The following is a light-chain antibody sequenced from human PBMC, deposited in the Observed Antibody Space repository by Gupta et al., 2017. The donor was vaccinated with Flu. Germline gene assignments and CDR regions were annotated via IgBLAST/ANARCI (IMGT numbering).Light chain of an antibody. CDR2: EVS. CDR1: SSDIGGYKY. J-gene: IGLJ2*01. Sequence: QSALTQPASVSGSPGQSITISCTGTSSDIGGYKYVSWYQHHPDKAPKLVIYEVSNRPSGVSSRFSGSKSGNTASLTISGLQAEDEAEYYCSSYTSSSTLVFGGGTKLTVL. V-gene: IGLV2-14*01. CDR3: SSYTSSSTLV.